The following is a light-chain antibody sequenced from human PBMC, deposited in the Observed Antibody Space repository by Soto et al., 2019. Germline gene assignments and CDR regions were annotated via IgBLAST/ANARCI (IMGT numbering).Light chain of an antibody. J-gene: IGKJ2*01. Sequence: DIVMTQPPDSLAVSLGERHTINCKSSQSVLYSSNNKNYLAWYPQKPGQPPKLLIYWASTRVSVVPDRFSGSGSGTDFTLTISSLQAEDVAVYYCQQYYSTPYTFGQGTKLEIK. CDR1: QSVLYSSNNKNY. CDR3: QQYYSTPYT. CDR2: WAS. V-gene: IGKV4-1*01.